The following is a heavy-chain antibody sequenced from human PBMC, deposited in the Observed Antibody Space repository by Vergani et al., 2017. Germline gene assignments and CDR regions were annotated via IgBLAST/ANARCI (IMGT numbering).Heavy chain of an antibody. J-gene: IGHJ4*02. Sequence: QVQLQESGPGLVKPSQTLSLTCTVSGGSISSGSYYWSWIRQPAGKRLEWIGRIYTSGTTNYNPSFKSRVTISVDTSKNQFSLKLSSVTAAETAVYYCARGGGVGATPRPRRAFDYWGQGTLVTVSS. CDR1: GGSISSGSYY. V-gene: IGHV4-61*02. CDR2: IYTSGTT. D-gene: IGHD1-26*01. CDR3: ARGGGVGATPRPRRAFDY.